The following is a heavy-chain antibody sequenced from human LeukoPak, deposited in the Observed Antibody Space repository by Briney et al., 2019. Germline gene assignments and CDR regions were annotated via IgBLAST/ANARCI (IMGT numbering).Heavy chain of an antibody. CDR1: GFSLSTSGMC. J-gene: IGHJ4*02. D-gene: IGHD3-22*01. Sequence: SGPALVKPTQTLTLTCTFSGFSLSTSGMCGSWIRQPPEKALERLARIDWDDDKYYSTSLKTRLTISKDTSKNQVVLTMTNMDPVDTATYYCARTSVDSSGYTTYYFDYWGQGTLVTVSS. CDR2: IDWDDDK. V-gene: IGHV2-70*11. CDR3: ARTSVDSSGYTTYYFDY.